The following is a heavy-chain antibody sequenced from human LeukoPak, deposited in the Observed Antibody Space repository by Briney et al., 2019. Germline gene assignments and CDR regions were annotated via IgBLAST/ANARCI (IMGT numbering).Heavy chain of an antibody. CDR1: GGTFSSYA. D-gene: IGHD2-2*01. J-gene: IGHJ6*03. Sequence: ASVKVSCNASGGTFSSYAISWVRQAPGQGLEWMGGIIPIFGTANYAQKFQGRVTITADESTSTAYMELSSLRSEDTAVYYCASQEDIVVVPAAIDYHYYYMDVWGKGTTVTVSS. V-gene: IGHV1-69*13. CDR2: IIPIFGTA. CDR3: ASQEDIVVVPAAIDYHYYYMDV.